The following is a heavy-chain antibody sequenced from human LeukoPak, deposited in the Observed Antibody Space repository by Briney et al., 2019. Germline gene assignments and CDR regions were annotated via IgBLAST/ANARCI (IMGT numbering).Heavy chain of an antibody. CDR3: ARGGLPTAHSGYHYYYYMDV. CDR2: IHPGDSNP. CDR1: GYPFTNYW. V-gene: IGHV5-51*01. Sequence: GESLETSLQGSGYPFTNYWIAWVRPIPGKGLEWLGIIHPGDSNPKYSPSFQGQVTISADRSISTAYLQWSTLKASDTAMYYCARGGLPTAHSGYHYYYYMDVWGKGTTVTVSS. D-gene: IGHD2-2*01. J-gene: IGHJ6*03.